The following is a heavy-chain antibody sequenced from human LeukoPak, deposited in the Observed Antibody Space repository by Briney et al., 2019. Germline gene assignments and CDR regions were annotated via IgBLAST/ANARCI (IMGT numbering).Heavy chain of an antibody. Sequence: PGGSLRLSCAASGFTFSSYAMHWVRQAPGKGLEWVAVISYDGSNKYYADSVKGRFTISRDNPNNTLYLQMNNLRAEDTAVYYCAKPRDSIVGTTTPTRLATLDIWGQGTMVTVSS. CDR2: ISYDGSNK. CDR3: AKPRDSIVGTTTPTRLATLDI. J-gene: IGHJ3*02. D-gene: IGHD1-26*01. V-gene: IGHV3-30-3*02. CDR1: GFTFSSYA.